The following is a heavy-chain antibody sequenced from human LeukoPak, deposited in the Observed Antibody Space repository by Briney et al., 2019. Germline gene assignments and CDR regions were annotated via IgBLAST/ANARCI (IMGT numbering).Heavy chain of an antibody. J-gene: IGHJ4*02. Sequence: PSETLSLTCTVSGGSISSSSYYWGWIRQPPGKGLEWIGEINHSGSTNYNPSLKSRVTISVDTSKNQFSLKLSSVTAADTAVYYCARGYRGVRFLEWLSHLPYFDYWGQGTLVTVSS. V-gene: IGHV4-39*07. CDR3: ARGYRGVRFLEWLSHLPYFDY. CDR1: GGSISSSSYY. D-gene: IGHD3-3*01. CDR2: INHSGST.